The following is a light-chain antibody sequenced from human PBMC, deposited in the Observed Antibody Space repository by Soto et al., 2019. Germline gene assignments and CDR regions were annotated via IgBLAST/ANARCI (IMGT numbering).Light chain of an antibody. CDR3: QQYYSSPQT. CDR1: QSVLFSSNNKNY. J-gene: IGKJ1*01. V-gene: IGKV4-1*01. Sequence: DIVMTQSPDSLAVSLGERATINCKSSQSVLFSSNNKNYLAWYQQKPGQPPKLLIYWASTRESGVPDRFSGSGSETDFPLTISSLQAEDVAVYYCQQYYSSPQTFGQGTKVEIK. CDR2: WAS.